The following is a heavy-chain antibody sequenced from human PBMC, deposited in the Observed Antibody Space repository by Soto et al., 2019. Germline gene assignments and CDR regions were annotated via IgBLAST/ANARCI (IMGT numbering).Heavy chain of an antibody. CDR2: IRNTPYGGTT. D-gene: IGHD2-2*03. CDR1: GLSFSEHA. Sequence: GSLLLSGNCSGLSFSEHAMTWVRQAPGKGLEWVGFIRNTPYGGTTDYAASVRGRFTISRDDSASIAYLQMNSLKTEDSGLYYCSRGSFGYYGPWGPGTLVTVSS. CDR3: SRGSFGYYGP. J-gene: IGHJ5*02. V-gene: IGHV3-49*04.